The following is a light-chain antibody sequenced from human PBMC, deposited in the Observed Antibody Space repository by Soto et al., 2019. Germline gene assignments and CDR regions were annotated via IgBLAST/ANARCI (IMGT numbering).Light chain of an antibody. J-gene: IGKJ2*01. CDR1: QSVSSSY. V-gene: IGKV3-20*01. Sequence: EIVLTQSPGTLSLSPGKRATLSCRASQSVSSSYLAGYQQKPGQAPRLLIYGASSRATGIPDRFSGSGSGTDFTLTISRLEPEDFAVYYRQQYGSSPPYTFGQGTKLEIK. CDR2: GAS. CDR3: QQYGSSPPYT.